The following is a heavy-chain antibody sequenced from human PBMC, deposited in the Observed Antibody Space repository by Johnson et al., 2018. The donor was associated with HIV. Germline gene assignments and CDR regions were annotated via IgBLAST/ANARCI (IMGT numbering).Heavy chain of an antibody. CDR3: ARDIMITVGGNACDI. J-gene: IGHJ3*02. CDR1: GFTFSSYA. D-gene: IGHD3-16*01. Sequence: QVQLVESGGGVVQPGRSLRVSCAASGFTFSSYAVHWVRQAPGKGLEWVAVISYDGSNKYYADSVKGRFTISRDNSKNTLYLQMNSLRAEDSAVYYCARDIMITVGGNACDIWGQGTMVTVSS. CDR2: ISYDGSNK. V-gene: IGHV3-30-3*01.